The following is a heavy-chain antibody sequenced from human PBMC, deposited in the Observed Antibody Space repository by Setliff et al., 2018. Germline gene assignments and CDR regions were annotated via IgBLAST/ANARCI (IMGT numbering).Heavy chain of an antibody. J-gene: IGHJ6*03. Sequence: LSLTCTVSGGSISSGDYYWSWIRQPAGKGLEWIGHIYIGGSANYNPSLKSRVTMSIDTSKNQFSLKLNSVTAADMAVYYCAREQWLDPPGYYYMDVWAKGTTVTVSS. CDR1: GGSISSGDYY. D-gene: IGHD6-19*01. CDR3: AREQWLDPPGYYYMDV. V-gene: IGHV4-61*09. CDR2: IYIGGSA.